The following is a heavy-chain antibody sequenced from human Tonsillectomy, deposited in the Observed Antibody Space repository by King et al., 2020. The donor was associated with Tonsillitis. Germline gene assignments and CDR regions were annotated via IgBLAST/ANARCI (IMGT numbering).Heavy chain of an antibody. D-gene: IGHD2-2*01. CDR2: ISSSSSYT. CDR3: ARDGEDQLLGYFDR. V-gene: IGHV3-11*05. Sequence: VQLVESGGGLVKPGGSLRLSCAASGFTFSDYYMSWIRQAPGKGLEWVSYISSSSSYTNYADYVKGRFTISRDNAKNSLYLQMNIRRAEDTAGYYCARDGEDQLLGYFDRWGRGTLVTVSS. CDR1: GFTFSDYY. J-gene: IGHJ2*01.